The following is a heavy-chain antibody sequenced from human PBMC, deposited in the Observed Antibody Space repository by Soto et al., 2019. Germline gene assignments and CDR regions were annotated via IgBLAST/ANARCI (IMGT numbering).Heavy chain of an antibody. J-gene: IGHJ4*01. V-gene: IGHV3-15*07. CDR1: GFTFITAW. CDR3: TADLPGHGGGYEFDY. CDR2: IKSKGAGATT. D-gene: IGHD2-15*01. Sequence: PGGSLRLSCAASGFTFITAWMNWVRQAPGKGLGWVGRIKSKGAGATTDYAAPVKGRFIISRDDSENTLYLQMDSLTTEDTAIYYCTADLPGHGGGYEFDYWGQGTLVTVSS.